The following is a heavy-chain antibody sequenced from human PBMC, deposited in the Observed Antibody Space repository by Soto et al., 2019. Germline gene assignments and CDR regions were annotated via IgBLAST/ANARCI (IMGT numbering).Heavy chain of an antibody. V-gene: IGHV3-21*01. CDR2: ISSSSSYI. D-gene: IGHD3-3*01. J-gene: IGHJ4*02. CDR3: ARGYDFWSGYYDFDY. CDR1: GFTFSSYS. Sequence: GGSLRLSCAASGFTFSSYSMNWVRQAPGKGLEWVSSISSSSSYIYYADSVKGRFTMSRDNAKNSLYLQMNSLRAEDTAVYYCARGYDFWSGYYDFDYWGQGTLVTVSS.